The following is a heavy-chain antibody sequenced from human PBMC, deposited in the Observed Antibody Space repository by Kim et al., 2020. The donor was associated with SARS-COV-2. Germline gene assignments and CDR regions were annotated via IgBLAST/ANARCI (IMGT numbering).Heavy chain of an antibody. J-gene: IGHJ6*02. Sequence: GGSLRLSCAASGFTFSSYGMHWVRQAPGKGLEWVAVIWYDGSNKYYADSVKGRFTISRENSKNTLYLQMNSLRAEDTAVYYCARDYYDSSGYYYYYYGMDVWGQGTTVTVSS. CDR3: ARDYYDSSGYYYYYYGMDV. CDR2: IWYDGSNK. V-gene: IGHV3-33*01. D-gene: IGHD3-22*01. CDR1: GFTFSSYG.